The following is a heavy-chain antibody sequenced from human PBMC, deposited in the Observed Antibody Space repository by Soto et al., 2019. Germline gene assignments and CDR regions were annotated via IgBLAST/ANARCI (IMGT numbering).Heavy chain of an antibody. V-gene: IGHV3-30*18. CDR2: ISYDGNNK. CDR3: AKDGHYYASGSYYIDY. CDR1: GFTFSSYG. D-gene: IGHD3-10*01. Sequence: GGSRRLSCAASGFTFSSYGMHWVRQAPGKGLEWVALISYDGNNKYYADSVKGRFTISRDNSKNTLYLQMNSLRPEDTAVYYCAKDGHYYASGSYYIDYWGQGTLVTVSS. J-gene: IGHJ4*02.